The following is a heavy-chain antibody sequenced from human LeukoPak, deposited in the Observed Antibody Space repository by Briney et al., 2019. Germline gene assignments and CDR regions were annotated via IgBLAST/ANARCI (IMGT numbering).Heavy chain of an antibody. V-gene: IGHV4-34*01. J-gene: IGHJ4*02. CDR2: INHSGSA. CDR1: GGSFSGYY. Sequence: KTSETLSLTCAVYGGSFSGYYWSWIRQPPGKGLEWIGEINHSGSANYNPSLKSRVTISVDTSKNQFSLKMSSVTAADTAVYYCARGIRGYSYYFDYWGQGTLVTVSS. CDR3: ARGIRGYSYYFDY. D-gene: IGHD3-22*01.